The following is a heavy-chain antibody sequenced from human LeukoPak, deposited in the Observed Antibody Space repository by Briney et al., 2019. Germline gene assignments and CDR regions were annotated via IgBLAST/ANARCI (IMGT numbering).Heavy chain of an antibody. CDR2: IKSKTDGGTT. J-gene: IGHJ4*02. V-gene: IGHV3-15*01. CDR1: GFTFSNAW. D-gene: IGHD3-10*01. CDR3: TTDLLLWSRGLDY. Sequence: GGSLRLSRAASGFTFSNAWMSWVRQAPGKGLEWVGRIKSKTDGGTTDYAAPVKGRFTISRDDSKNTLYLQMNSLKTEDTAVYYCTTDLLLWSRGLDYWGQGTLVTVSS.